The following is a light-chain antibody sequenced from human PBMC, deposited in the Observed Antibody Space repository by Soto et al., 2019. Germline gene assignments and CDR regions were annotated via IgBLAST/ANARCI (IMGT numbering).Light chain of an antibody. CDR3: SSYTSRGVV. J-gene: IGLJ2*01. Sequence: QSVLTQPASVSGSPGQSITISCTGTSSDVGGYNYVSWYQQHPGKAPKLMIYEVSNRPSGVSNRFPGSKSGNTASLTISGLQAEDEADYYCSSYTSRGVVFGGGTKLTVL. CDR2: EVS. V-gene: IGLV2-14*01. CDR1: SSDVGGYNY.